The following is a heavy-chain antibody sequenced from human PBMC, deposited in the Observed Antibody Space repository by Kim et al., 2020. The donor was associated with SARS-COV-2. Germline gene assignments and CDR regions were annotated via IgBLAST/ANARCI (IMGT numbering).Heavy chain of an antibody. D-gene: IGHD5-12*01. CDR2: ISSSSSYT. J-gene: IGHJ2*01. CDR1: GFTFSDYY. Sequence: GGSLRLSCAASGFTFSDYYMSWIRQAPGKGLEWVSYISSSSSYTNYADSVKGRFTISRDNAKNSLYLQMNSLRAEDTAVYYCARDAQKWLRFRGDRYFDLWGRGTLVTVSS. CDR3: ARDAQKWLRFRGDRYFDL. V-gene: IGHV3-11*06.